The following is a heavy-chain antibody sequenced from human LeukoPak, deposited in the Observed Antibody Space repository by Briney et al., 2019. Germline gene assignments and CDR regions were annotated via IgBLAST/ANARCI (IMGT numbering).Heavy chain of an antibody. CDR1: GGTFSSYA. CDR3: ARVTYRYDYVWGDDP. J-gene: IGHJ5*02. Sequence: EASVKVSCKASGGTFSSYAISWARQAPGQGLEWMGGIIPIFGTANYAQKFQGRVTITADESTSTAYMELSSLRSEDTAVYYCARVTYRYDYVWGDDPWGQGTLVTVSS. V-gene: IGHV1-69*13. D-gene: IGHD3-16*01. CDR2: IIPIFGTA.